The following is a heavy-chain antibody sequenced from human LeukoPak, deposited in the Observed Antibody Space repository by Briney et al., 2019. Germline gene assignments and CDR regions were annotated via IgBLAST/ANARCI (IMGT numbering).Heavy chain of an antibody. CDR3: GRDPNGDYLGAFDF. J-gene: IGHJ3*01. CDR1: GFIFSNYY. CDR2: IGANGGAT. V-gene: IGHV3-23*01. Sequence: PGGSLRLSGAASGFIFSNYYLVWVRQAPGKGLELISGIGANGGATYYADSVKGRFTISRDNSRETLYLHMNGLRADDTAVYYCGRDPNGDYLGAFDFWGQGTTVSVSS. D-gene: IGHD4-17*01.